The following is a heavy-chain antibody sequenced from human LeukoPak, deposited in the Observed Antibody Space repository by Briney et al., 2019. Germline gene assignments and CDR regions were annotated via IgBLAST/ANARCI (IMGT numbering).Heavy chain of an antibody. CDR3: AKGYYGNYVAVDY. CDR1: GFTFSSYA. V-gene: IGHV3-23*01. J-gene: IGHJ4*02. CDR2: ISDNVDDT. Sequence: GGSLRLSCAASGFTFSSYAMIWVRQAPGEGLGWVSSISDNVDDTYYADSVKGRFTISRDKSTNTLYLQMNSLRADDTAVYYCAKGYYGNYVAVDYWGQGTLVTVSS. D-gene: IGHD4-11*01.